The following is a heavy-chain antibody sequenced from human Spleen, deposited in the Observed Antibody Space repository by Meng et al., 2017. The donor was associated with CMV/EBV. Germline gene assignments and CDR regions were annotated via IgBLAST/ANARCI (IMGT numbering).Heavy chain of an antibody. Sequence: GESLKISCAASGFTVSTNYMSWVRRAPGKGLEWVSGISGGGGSTFYADSVTGHFTISRDNSKNAVFLQMNGLGAEDTAVYYCATDRGYFQHWGQGTLVTVSS. J-gene: IGHJ1*01. CDR2: ISGGGGST. CDR3: ATDRGYFQH. V-gene: IGHV3-53*01. CDR1: GFTVSTNY.